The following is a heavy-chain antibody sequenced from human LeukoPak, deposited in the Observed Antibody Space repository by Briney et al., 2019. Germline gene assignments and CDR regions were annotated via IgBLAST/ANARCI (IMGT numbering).Heavy chain of an antibody. CDR2: IWYDGSNK. CDR1: GFTFSSYG. Sequence: GRSLRLSCAASGFTFSSYGMHWVRQAPGKGLEWVAVIWYDGSNKYYADSVKGRFTISRDNSKNTLYLQMNSLRAEDTAVYYCARANRRGAFDIWGQGTMVTVSS. CDR3: ARANRRGAFDI. J-gene: IGHJ3*02. D-gene: IGHD3-10*01. V-gene: IGHV3-33*01.